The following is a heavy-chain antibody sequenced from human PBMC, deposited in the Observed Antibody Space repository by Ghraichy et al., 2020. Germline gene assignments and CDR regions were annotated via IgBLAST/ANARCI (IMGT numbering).Heavy chain of an antibody. CDR1: GFTFSTYS. CDR3: AALYYYYYGMDV. V-gene: IGHV3-48*04. Sequence: GGSLRLSCTASGFTFSTYSMNWVRQAPGKGLEWISYISSSSSTIYYADSVMGRFTISRDNAKNSLYLQMNSLRAEDTAVYYCAALYYYYYGMDVWGQGTTVTVSS. D-gene: IGHD3-16*02. J-gene: IGHJ6*02. CDR2: ISSSSSTI.